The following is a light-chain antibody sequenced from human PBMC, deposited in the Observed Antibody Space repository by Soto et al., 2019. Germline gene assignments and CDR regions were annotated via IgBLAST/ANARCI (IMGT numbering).Light chain of an antibody. J-gene: IGLJ1*01. CDR3: SSYTSNTTPFV. CDR2: EVS. Sequence: QSVLTQPASMSGSPGQSITISCTGTSSDVGNYIYVSWYQQHPGKAPKLMIYEVSNRPSGVSYRFSGSKSGNTASLTISGLQAEDEADHYCSSYTSNTTPFVFGTGTKLTVL. V-gene: IGLV2-14*01. CDR1: SSDVGNYIY.